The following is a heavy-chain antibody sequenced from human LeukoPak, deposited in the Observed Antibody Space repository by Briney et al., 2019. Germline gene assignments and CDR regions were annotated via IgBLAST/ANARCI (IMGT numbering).Heavy chain of an antibody. CDR1: GGSFSGYY. J-gene: IGHJ4*02. D-gene: IGHD2-2*01. CDR2: INHSGST. Sequence: SETLSLTCAVYGGSFSGYYWSWLRQPPGKGLEWLGEINHSGSTNYNPSLKSRVTISVDTSKNQFSLKLSSVTAADTAVYYCARSGVVVVPAAIFDYWGQGTLVTVSS. V-gene: IGHV4-34*01. CDR3: ARSGVVVVPAAIFDY.